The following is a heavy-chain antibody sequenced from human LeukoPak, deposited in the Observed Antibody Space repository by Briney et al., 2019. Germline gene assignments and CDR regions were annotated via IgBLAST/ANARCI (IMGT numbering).Heavy chain of an antibody. V-gene: IGHV4-61*01. J-gene: IGHJ5*02. Sequence: SETLSLTCAVSGGSLSSNSYYWSWLRQPPGKGLEWIGYIYYSGSTNYNPSLKSRVTISVDTSKNQFSLKLSSVTAADTAVYYCARTYGSGSYDFDPWGQGTLVTVSS. D-gene: IGHD3-10*01. CDR2: IYYSGST. CDR3: ARTYGSGSYDFDP. CDR1: GGSLSSNSYY.